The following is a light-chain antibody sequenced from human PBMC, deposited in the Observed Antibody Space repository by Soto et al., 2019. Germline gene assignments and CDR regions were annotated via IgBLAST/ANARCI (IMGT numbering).Light chain of an antibody. V-gene: IGLV4-60*02. CDR2: LEGSGSY. J-gene: IGLJ2*01. CDR3: ETWDSNTHRGV. Sequence: QLVLTQSSSASASLGSSVKLTCTLSSGHSSYIIAWHQQQPGKAPRYLMKLEGSGSYNKGSGVPDRFSGSSSGADRYLTISNLQFEDEADYYCETWDSNTHRGVFGGGTKLIVL. CDR1: SGHSSYI.